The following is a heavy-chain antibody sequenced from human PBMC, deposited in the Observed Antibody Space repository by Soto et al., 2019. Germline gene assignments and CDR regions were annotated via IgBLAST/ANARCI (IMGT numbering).Heavy chain of an antibody. CDR1: GYTFTSYD. CDR2: MNPNSGNT. Sequence: ASVKVSCKASGYTFTSYDINWVRQATGQGLEWMGWMNPNSGNTGYAQKFQGRVTMTRNTSISTAYMELSSLRSEDTAVYYCAXGYSSSWYEYYYYGMDVWGQGTTVTVSS. D-gene: IGHD6-13*01. V-gene: IGHV1-8*01. J-gene: IGHJ6*02. CDR3: AXGYSSSWYEYYYYGMDV.